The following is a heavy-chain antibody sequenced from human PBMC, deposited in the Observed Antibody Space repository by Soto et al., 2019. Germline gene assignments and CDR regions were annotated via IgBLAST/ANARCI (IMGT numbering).Heavy chain of an antibody. CDR3: AREGGYFDSSGSGVYHYHGVDV. CDR2: IHPSGST. J-gene: IGHJ6*02. V-gene: IGHV4-34*01. CDR1: SGSLSDHY. Sequence: SETLSLACAVFSGSLSDHYWTWIRQSPEKGRDCIGEIHPSGSTDYNPSLKSRLTLSLDTSKNQFSLKLSSVTAADTAVYYCAREGGYFDSSGSGVYHYHGVDVWGQGTTVTVSS. D-gene: IGHD3-22*01.